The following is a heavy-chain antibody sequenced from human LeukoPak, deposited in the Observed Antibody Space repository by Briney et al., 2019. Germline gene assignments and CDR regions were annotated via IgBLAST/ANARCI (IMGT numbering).Heavy chain of an antibody. Sequence: GGSLRLSCAASGFTFSDYYMTWVRQAPGKGLEWVSYISSSTSYTNYADSVKGRFTISRDNAKNSLYLQMNSLRAEDTAVYYCARAPSYGSGSYARPYYFDYWGQGTLVTVSP. CDR1: GFTFSDYY. V-gene: IGHV3-11*05. CDR2: ISSSTSYT. J-gene: IGHJ4*02. D-gene: IGHD3-10*01. CDR3: ARAPSYGSGSYARPYYFDY.